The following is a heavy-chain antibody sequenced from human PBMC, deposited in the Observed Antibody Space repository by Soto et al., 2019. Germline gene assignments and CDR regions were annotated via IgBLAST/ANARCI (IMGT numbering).Heavy chain of an antibody. Sequence: EVQLVESGGGLVKPGGSLRLSCAASGFTFSSYSMNWVRQAPGKGLEWVSSISSSSSYIYYADSVKGRFTISRDNAKNSLYLQRNSLRAEDTAVYYCARGRQPYGSGTYYCGMDVWGQGTTVTVSS. J-gene: IGHJ6*02. CDR1: GFTFSSYS. CDR3: ARGRQPYGSGTYYCGMDV. CDR2: ISSSSSYI. D-gene: IGHD3-10*01. V-gene: IGHV3-21*01.